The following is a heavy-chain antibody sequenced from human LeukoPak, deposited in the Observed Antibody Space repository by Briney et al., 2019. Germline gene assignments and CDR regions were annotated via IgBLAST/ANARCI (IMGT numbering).Heavy chain of an antibody. J-gene: IGHJ6*02. V-gene: IGHV3-9*01. D-gene: IGHD6-6*01. CDR1: GFTFDDYA. Sequence: GRSLRLSCAASGFTFDDYAMHWVRQAPGKGLEWVSGISWNSGSIGYADSVKGRFTISRDNAKNSLYLQMNSLRAEDTALYYCAKGTSIAEEWLYYYYGMDAWGQGTTVTVSS. CDR3: AKGTSIAEEWLYYYYGMDA. CDR2: ISWNSGSI.